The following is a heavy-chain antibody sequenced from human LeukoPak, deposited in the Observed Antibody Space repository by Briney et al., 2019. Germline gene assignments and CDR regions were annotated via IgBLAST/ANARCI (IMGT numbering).Heavy chain of an antibody. CDR1: GGSFSGYY. V-gene: IGHV4-34*01. CDR3: ARYAGDSSGYTYWFDP. CDR2: INHSGST. D-gene: IGHD3-22*01. Sequence: SETLFLTCAVYGGSFSGYYWSWIRQPPGKGLEWIGEINHSGSTNYNPSLKSRVTISVDTSKNQFSLKLSSVTAADTAVYYCARYAGDSSGYTYWFDPWGQGTLVTVSS. J-gene: IGHJ5*02.